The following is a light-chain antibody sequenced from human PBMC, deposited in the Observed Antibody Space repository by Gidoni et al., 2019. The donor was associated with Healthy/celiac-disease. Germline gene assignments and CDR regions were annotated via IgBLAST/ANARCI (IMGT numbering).Light chain of an antibody. V-gene: IGKV3-11*01. CDR2: DAS. CDR3: QQRSNWLT. Sequence: EIVLTQSPATLSLSPGERATLSCSASQSVSSYLAWYQQKPGQAPRLLIYDASNRATGIPARFSGSGSWTDFTLTISSLEPEDFAVYYCQQRSNWLTFGGGTKVEIK. CDR1: QSVSSY. J-gene: IGKJ4*01.